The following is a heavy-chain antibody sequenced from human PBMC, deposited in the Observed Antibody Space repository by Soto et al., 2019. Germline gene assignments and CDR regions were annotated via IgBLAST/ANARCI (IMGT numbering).Heavy chain of an antibody. J-gene: IGHJ1*01. CDR2: INHSGST. CDR1: GGSFSGYY. V-gene: IGHV4-34*01. D-gene: IGHD5-12*01. CDR3: ARGSRRASYRSSREYFQH. Sequence: QVQLQQWGAGLLKPSETLSLTCAVYGGSFSGYYWSWIRQPPGKGLDWIREINHSGSTNYNPSLKSRVTISVDTSKNQFSLKLSSVTAADTAVYYCARGSRRASYRSSREYFQHWGQGTLVTVSS.